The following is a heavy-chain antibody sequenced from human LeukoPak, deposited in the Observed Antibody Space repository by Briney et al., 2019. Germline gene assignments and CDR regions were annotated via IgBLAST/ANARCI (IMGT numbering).Heavy chain of an antibody. V-gene: IGHV4-34*01. CDR1: GGSFSGYY. CDR3: ARVNLPYYYDSSGLDY. D-gene: IGHD3-22*01. Sequence: SETLSLTCAVYGGSFSGYYWSWIRQPPGKGLEWIGEINHSGSTNYNPSLKSRVTISVDTSKNQFSLKLSSVTAADTAVYYCARVNLPYYYDSSGLDYWGQGTLVTVSS. J-gene: IGHJ4*02. CDR2: INHSGST.